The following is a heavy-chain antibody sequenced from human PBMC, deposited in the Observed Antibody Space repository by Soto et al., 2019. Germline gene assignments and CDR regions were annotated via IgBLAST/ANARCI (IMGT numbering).Heavy chain of an antibody. Sequence: EVQLVESGGGLVQPGGSLRLSCAASGFTFSSYWMSWVRQAPGQGLEWVANIKQDGSEKYYVDSVKGRFTISRDNAKNSLYLQMNSLRAEDTAVYYCARVARGWYYYDSSGYFVYWGQGTLVTVSS. J-gene: IGHJ4*02. V-gene: IGHV3-7*05. D-gene: IGHD3-22*01. CDR2: IKQDGSEK. CDR1: GFTFSSYW. CDR3: ARVARGWYYYDSSGYFVY.